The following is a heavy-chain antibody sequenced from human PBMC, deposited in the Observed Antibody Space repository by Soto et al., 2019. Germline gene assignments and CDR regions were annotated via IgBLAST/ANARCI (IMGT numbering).Heavy chain of an antibody. Sequence: QVQLVQSGAEVKKPGASVKVSCKASGYTFTTYGITWVRQAPGQGLEWIGWISAYSGNTNYAQKPEGRLTVTTDTSTNTAYMDLRSLRSDDTAVYYCARVVKAGDYGDYGRYYFDYWGHGTLVTVSS. V-gene: IGHV1-18*04. CDR1: GYTFTTYG. CDR2: ISAYSGNT. J-gene: IGHJ4*01. CDR3: ARVVKAGDYGDYGRYYFDY. D-gene: IGHD4-17*01.